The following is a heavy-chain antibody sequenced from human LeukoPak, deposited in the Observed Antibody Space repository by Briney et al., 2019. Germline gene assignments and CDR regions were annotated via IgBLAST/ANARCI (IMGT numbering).Heavy chain of an antibody. CDR1: GFTFSNAW. Sequence: GGSLRLSCAASGFTFSNAWMSWVRQAPGKGLEWVGRIKSKTDGGTTDYAAPVKGRFTISRDDSKNTLYLQMNSLRTEDTAVCYCTKGLDCYDSSGYYYGGWRYCDYWGQGTLVTVSS. CDR2: IKSKTDGGTT. V-gene: IGHV3-15*01. CDR3: TKGLDCYDSSGYYYGGWRYCDY. D-gene: IGHD3-22*01. J-gene: IGHJ4*02.